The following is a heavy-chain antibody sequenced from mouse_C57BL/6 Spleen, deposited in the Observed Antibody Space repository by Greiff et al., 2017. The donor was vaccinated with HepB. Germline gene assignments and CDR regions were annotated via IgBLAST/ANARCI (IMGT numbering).Heavy chain of an antibody. Sequence: QVQLQQPGAELVRPGSSVKLSCKASGYTFTSYWMDWVKQRPGQGLEWIGNIYPSDSETHYNQKFKDKATLTVDKSSSTAYMQLSSLTSEDSAVSYCARERYYGSSPDWYFDVWGTGSTLTASS. CDR2: IYPSDSET. J-gene: IGHJ1*03. CDR3: ARERYYGSSPDWYFDV. V-gene: IGHV1-61*01. D-gene: IGHD1-1*01. CDR1: GYTFTSYW.